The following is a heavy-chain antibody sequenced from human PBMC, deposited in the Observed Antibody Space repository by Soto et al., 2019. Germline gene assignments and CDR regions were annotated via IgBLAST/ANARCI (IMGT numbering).Heavy chain of an antibody. Sequence: ASVKVSCKASGYTFTNYGISWVRQAPGQGLEWMGWISGYNGNTNFAQKLQGRVTMTTDTSTSTAYMELRSLRSDDTAVYYCARVPFYYDSSGYYPDAFDIWGQGTMVTVSS. J-gene: IGHJ3*02. D-gene: IGHD3-22*01. CDR3: ARVPFYYDSSGYYPDAFDI. CDR2: ISGYNGNT. CDR1: GYTFTNYG. V-gene: IGHV1-18*01.